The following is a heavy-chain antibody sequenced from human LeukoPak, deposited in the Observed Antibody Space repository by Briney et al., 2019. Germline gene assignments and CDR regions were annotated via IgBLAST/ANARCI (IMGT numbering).Heavy chain of an antibody. CDR1: GGPISSYY. CDR3: ARVWAGTAMVPNYYYYGMDV. Sequence: SETLSLTCTVSGGPISSYYWSWIRQPPGKGLEWIGYIYYSGSTNYNPSLKSRVTISVDTSKNQFSLKLSSVTAADTAVYYCARVWAGTAMVPNYYYYGMDVWGKGTTVTVSS. D-gene: IGHD5-18*01. V-gene: IGHV4-59*01. J-gene: IGHJ6*04. CDR2: IYYSGST.